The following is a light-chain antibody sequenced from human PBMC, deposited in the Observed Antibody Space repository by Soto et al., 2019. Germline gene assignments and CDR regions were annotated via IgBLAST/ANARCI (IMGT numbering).Light chain of an antibody. J-gene: IGLJ1*01. V-gene: IGLV3-21*02. CDR2: DDD. Sequence: SYELTQSPSVSVAPGQTARITCGGNNIGSKNVHWFQQRPGQAPVLGVFDDDDRPSGIPDRFSGSNSGNTATLTISRVEAGDEADYYCQVWDSDVLHHVFGTGTKVTVL. CDR1: NIGSKN. CDR3: QVWDSDVLHHV.